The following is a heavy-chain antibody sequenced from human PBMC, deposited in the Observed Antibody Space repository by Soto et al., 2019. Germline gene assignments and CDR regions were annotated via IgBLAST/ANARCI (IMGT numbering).Heavy chain of an antibody. J-gene: IGHJ6*02. CDR1: GFTFSSYA. D-gene: IGHD2-2*01. V-gene: IGHV3-23*01. CDR3: ATARYCSSTSCYANYYYGMDV. CDR2: ISGSGGST. Sequence: EVQLLESGGGLVQPGGPLRLSCAASGFTFSSYAMSWVRQAPGKGLEWVSAISGSGGSTYYADSVKGRFTISRDNSKNTLYLQMNSLRAEDTAVYYCATARYCSSTSCYANYYYGMDVWGQGTTVTVSS.